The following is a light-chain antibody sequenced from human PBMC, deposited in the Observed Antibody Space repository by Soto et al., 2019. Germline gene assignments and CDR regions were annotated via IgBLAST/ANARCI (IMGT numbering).Light chain of an antibody. Sequence: DIQMTQSPSSLSASGGDRVTITCRASQSISSYLNWYKQKPGKAPKLLIYAASSLQSGVPSRFSGSGSGTDFTLTISSLKPEDFATVYCQQSYSTPFFGPGTKGDIK. CDR2: AAS. CDR1: QSISSY. CDR3: QQSYSTPF. V-gene: IGKV1-39*01. J-gene: IGKJ3*01.